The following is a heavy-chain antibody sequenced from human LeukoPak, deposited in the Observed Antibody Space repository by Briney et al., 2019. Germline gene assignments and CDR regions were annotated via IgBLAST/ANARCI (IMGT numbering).Heavy chain of an antibody. CDR1: GGSISSYY. CDR2: IYNSGST. J-gene: IGHJ4*02. Sequence: PSETLSLTCTVSGGSISSYYWSWIRQPPGKGLEWIGYIYNSGSTNYNPSLKSRVTISVDTSKNQFSLKLSSMTAADTAVYWCAGVLRVEMVVNYWGQGTLVTVSS. CDR3: AGVLRVEMVVNY. D-gene: IGHD5-24*01. V-gene: IGHV4-59*12.